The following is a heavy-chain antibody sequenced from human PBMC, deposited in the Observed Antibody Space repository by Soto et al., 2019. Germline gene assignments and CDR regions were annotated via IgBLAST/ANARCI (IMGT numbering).Heavy chain of an antibody. CDR3: ARESFTMVRGVIIRAGYYYYGMDV. Sequence: SETLSLTCTVSGGSISSGGYYWSWIRQHPGKGLEWIGYIYYSRSTNYNPSLKSRVTISVDTSKNQFSLKLSSVTAADTAVYYCARESFTMVRGVIIRAGYYYYGMDVWGQGTTVTVSS. V-gene: IGHV4-61*08. D-gene: IGHD3-10*01. CDR1: GGSISSGGYY. CDR2: IYYSRST. J-gene: IGHJ6*02.